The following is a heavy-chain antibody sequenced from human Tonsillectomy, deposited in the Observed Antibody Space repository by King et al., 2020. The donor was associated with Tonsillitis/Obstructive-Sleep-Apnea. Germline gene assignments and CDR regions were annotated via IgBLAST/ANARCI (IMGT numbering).Heavy chain of an antibody. Sequence: QLVQSGAEVKKPGASVKVSCKASGYTFTSYGISWVRQAPGQGLEWMGWISAYNGNTNYAQKLQGRVTMTTNTSTSTAYMELKSLRSDDTAVYNCARVRRQRGYCSRTSCYRWWYFALWGRGPLVTVS. D-gene: IGHD2-2*01. CDR3: ARVRRQRGYCSRTSCYRWWYFAL. V-gene: IGHV1-18*01. CDR1: GYTFTSYG. J-gene: IGHJ2*01. CDR2: ISAYNGNT.